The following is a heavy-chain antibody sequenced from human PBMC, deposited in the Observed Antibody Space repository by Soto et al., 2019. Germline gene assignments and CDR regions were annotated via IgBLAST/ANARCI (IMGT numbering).Heavy chain of an antibody. V-gene: IGHV4-31*03. CDR3: TRVDQLPNLFDT. CDR1: GGSISSGGYY. D-gene: IGHD2-2*01. CDR2: LYYSGST. Sequence: KPSETLSLTGSVSGGSISSGGYYWSWIRQHPGKGVEWIGYLYYSGSTYYNPSLKRRVTISVDTSKNQFSLKLSSVTAADTAVYYCTRVDQLPNLFDTWGQGTLVTVSS. J-gene: IGHJ5*02.